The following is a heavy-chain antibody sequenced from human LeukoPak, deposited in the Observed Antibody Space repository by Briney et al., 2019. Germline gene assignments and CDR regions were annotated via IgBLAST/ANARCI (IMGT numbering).Heavy chain of an antibody. J-gene: IGHJ4*02. CDR3: AKDGGLWVSAHWGNS. D-gene: IGHD3-16*01. CDR1: GFTFSSYT. CDR2: ITTGGPNT. V-gene: IGHV3-23*01. Sequence: GGSLRLSCTASGFTFSSYTMSWVRQAPGKGLKWVSTITTGGPNTYYADSVKGRFTVSRDDSKNTLYLQMNSLRAEDTAVYYCAKDGGLWVSAHWGNSWGRGTLVTVSS.